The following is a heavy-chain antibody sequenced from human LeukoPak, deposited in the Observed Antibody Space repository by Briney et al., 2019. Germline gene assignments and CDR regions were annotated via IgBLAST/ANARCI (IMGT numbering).Heavy chain of an antibody. J-gene: IGHJ5*02. V-gene: IGHV4-39*01. Sequence: NPSETLSLTCTVSGGSISSSSYYWGWIRQPPGKGLEWIGSIYYSGSTYYNPSLKSRVTISVDASKNQFSLKLSSVTAADTAVYYCARHYTKGHTIFGVVTFDPWGQGTLVTVSS. D-gene: IGHD3-3*01. CDR3: ARHYTKGHTIFGVVTFDP. CDR2: IYYSGST. CDR1: GGSISSSSYY.